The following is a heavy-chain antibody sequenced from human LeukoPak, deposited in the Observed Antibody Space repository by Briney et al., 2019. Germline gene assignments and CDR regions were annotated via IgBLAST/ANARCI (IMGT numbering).Heavy chain of an antibody. V-gene: IGHV1-18*01. D-gene: IGHD3-3*01. Sequence: ASVKVSCKASGYTFTSYGISWVRQAPGQGLEWMGLISAYNGNTNYAQKLQGRVTMTTDTSTSTAYMELRSLRSDDTAVYYCARVGDFWGGYYSTGYYYYMDVWGKGTTVTVSS. CDR2: ISAYNGNT. CDR3: ARVGDFWGGYYSTGYYYYMDV. J-gene: IGHJ6*03. CDR1: GYTFTSYG.